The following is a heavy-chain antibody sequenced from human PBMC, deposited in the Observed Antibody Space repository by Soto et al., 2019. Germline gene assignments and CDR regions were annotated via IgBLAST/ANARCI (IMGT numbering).Heavy chain of an antibody. Sequence: QVQLQESGPGLVKPSQTLSLTCTVSGGSMSNGYYYWSWVRQNPGKGLEWIGHIYHSGRTYYNPSHKIRVGILVDTSKNQVSLNLNSVTAADTAVYYCARWVEVSLDYFDSWGQGTPVTVSS. CDR3: ARWVEVSLDYFDS. J-gene: IGHJ4*02. D-gene: IGHD1-20*01. CDR2: IYHSGRT. CDR1: GGSMSNGYYY. V-gene: IGHV4-31*03.